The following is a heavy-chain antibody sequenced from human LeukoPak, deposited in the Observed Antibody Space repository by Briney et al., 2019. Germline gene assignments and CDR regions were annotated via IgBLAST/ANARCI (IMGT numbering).Heavy chain of an antibody. V-gene: IGHV1-18*01. CDR2: NSAYNGNT. CDR3: ARNAAAKKAAAGGDY. Sequence: ASVKVSCKASGYTFTSYGVSWVRQAPGQGLEWMGWNSAYNGNTNYAQKLQGRVTMTTDTSTSTAYMELRSLRSDDTAVYYCARNAAAKKAAAGGDYWGQGTLVTVSS. D-gene: IGHD6-13*01. J-gene: IGHJ4*02. CDR1: GYTFTSYG.